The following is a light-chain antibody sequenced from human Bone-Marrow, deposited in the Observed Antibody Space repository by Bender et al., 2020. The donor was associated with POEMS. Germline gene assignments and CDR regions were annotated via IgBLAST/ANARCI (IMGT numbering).Light chain of an antibody. Sequence: QSVVTQPPSLSEAPRQRVTISCSGSSSNIGKHGVNWYQQLPGEAPKLLIYYDNLLTPGVSDRFSAYKSGTSASLDISELQSEHEALYSCAGWDDSLSDWVFGGGTKLTVL. CDR2: YDN. CDR1: SSNIGKHG. V-gene: IGLV1-36*01. CDR3: AGWDDSLSDWV. J-gene: IGLJ3*02.